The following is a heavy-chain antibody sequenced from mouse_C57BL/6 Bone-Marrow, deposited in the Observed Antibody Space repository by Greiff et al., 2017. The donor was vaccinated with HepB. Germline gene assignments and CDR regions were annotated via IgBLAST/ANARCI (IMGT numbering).Heavy chain of an antibody. V-gene: IGHV1-54*01. D-gene: IGHD1-1*01. Sequence: VMLVESGAELVRPGTSVKVSCKASGYAFTNYLIEWVKQRPGQGLEWIGVINPGSGGTNYNEKFKGKATLTADKSSSTAYMQLSSLTSEDSAVYFCARWGSSYVRYFDVWGTGTTVTVSS. J-gene: IGHJ1*03. CDR3: ARWGSSYVRYFDV. CDR2: INPGSGGT. CDR1: GYAFTNYL.